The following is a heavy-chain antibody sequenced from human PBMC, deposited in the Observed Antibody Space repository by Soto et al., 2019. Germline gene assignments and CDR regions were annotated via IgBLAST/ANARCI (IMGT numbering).Heavy chain of an antibody. CDR3: ATGQAARQSGHWYNWFDP. J-gene: IGHJ5*02. D-gene: IGHD6-6*01. V-gene: IGHV1-24*01. Sequence: ASVKVSFKVSGYTLTELSMHWVRQAPGKGLEWMGGFDPEDGETIYAQKFQGRVTMTEDTSTDTAYMELSSLRSEDTAVYYCATGQAARQSGHWYNWFDPWGQGTLVTVSS. CDR1: GYTLTELS. CDR2: FDPEDGET.